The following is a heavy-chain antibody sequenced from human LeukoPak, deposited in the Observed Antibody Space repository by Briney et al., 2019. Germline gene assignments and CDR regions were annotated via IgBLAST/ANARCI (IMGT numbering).Heavy chain of an antibody. Sequence: GGSLRLSCVVSGFTFSRYWMNWVRQAPGKGLEWVANIHEDGGDKYYVDSVKGRFTISRDNAKNSLYLQMNSLRAEDTALYYCASEYYNDSSAYYHSDWFWFDPWGQGALVTVSS. V-gene: IGHV3-7*04. CDR2: IHEDGGDK. D-gene: IGHD3-22*01. CDR1: GFTFSRYW. CDR3: ASEYYNDSSAYYHSDWFWFDP. J-gene: IGHJ5*02.